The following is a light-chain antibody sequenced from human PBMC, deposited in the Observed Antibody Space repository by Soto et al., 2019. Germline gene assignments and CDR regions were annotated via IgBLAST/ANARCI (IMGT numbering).Light chain of an antibody. CDR2: KAS. V-gene: IGKV1-5*03. CDR1: QTISSW. CDR3: QHYNSYSEA. Sequence: DIQMTQSPSTLSGSVGDRVTITCRASQTISSWLAWYQQKPGKAPKLLIYKASTLKSGVPSRFSGRGSGTEFTLTISSLQPYDFATYYCQHYNSYSEAFGQGTKVDIK. J-gene: IGKJ1*01.